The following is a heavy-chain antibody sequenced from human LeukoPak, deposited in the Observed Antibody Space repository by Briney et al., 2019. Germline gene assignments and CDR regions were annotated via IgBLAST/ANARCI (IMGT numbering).Heavy chain of an antibody. CDR1: GFTFSSYG. Sequence: GGSLILSSAEPGFTFSSYGMHWVRQAPGKGLEWVAVIWYDGSNKYYADSVKGRFTISRDNSKNTLYLQMNSLRAEDTAVYYCTGESFTVVRVAPFHFWGQGTLVTVSS. CDR2: IWYDGSNK. D-gene: IGHD3-10*01. J-gene: IGHJ4*02. CDR3: TGESFTVVRVAPFHF. V-gene: IGHV3-33*01.